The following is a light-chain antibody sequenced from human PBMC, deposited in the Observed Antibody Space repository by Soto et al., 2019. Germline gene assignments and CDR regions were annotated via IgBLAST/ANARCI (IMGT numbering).Light chain of an antibody. CDR3: QQYGSSPLT. J-gene: IGKJ4*01. CDR1: QSVSSY. V-gene: IGKV3-20*01. Sequence: PATLSVSPGERATLSCRASQSVSSYLAWYQQKPGQAPRLLIYGASTRATGIPARFSGSGSGTDFTLTISRLEPEDFAVYCCQQYGSSPLTFGGGTKVDIK. CDR2: GAS.